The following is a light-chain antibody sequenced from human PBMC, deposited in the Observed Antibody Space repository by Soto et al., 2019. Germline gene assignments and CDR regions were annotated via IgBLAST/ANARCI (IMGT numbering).Light chain of an antibody. CDR2: DAS. V-gene: IGKV3-11*01. CDR3: QHYNSYPFT. J-gene: IGKJ3*01. Sequence: EVLLTQSPATLSVSPGESVTLSCRASQSINTFLAWYQQKPGQAPRLLIYDASYRAAGIPARFSGRGSGTDFTLTINSLEPEDFATYYCQHYNSYPFTFGPGTKVDIK. CDR1: QSINTF.